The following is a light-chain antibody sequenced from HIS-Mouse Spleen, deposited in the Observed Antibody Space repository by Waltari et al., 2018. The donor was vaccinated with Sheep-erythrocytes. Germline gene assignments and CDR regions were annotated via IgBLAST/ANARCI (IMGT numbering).Light chain of an antibody. V-gene: IGKV3-11*01. CDR1: QGVSSY. CDR3: QQRSNWYT. Sequence: EIVLTQSPPTLSLSPGERATLSCRASQGVSSYLAWYQQKPGQAPRLLIYDASNRATGIPARFSGSGSGTDFTLTISSLEPEDFAVYYCQQRSNWYTFGQGTKLEIK. J-gene: IGKJ2*01. CDR2: DAS.